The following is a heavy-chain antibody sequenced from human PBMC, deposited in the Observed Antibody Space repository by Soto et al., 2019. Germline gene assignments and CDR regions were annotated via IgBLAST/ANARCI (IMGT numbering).Heavy chain of an antibody. Sequence: VASVKVSCKASGGTFSSYAISWVRQAPGQGLEWMGGIIPIFGTANYAQKFQGRVTITADESTSTAYMELSSLRSEDTAVYYCARGRIAARFAGYFDYWGQGTLVTVSS. CDR2: IIPIFGTA. CDR3: ARGRIAARFAGYFDY. D-gene: IGHD6-6*01. J-gene: IGHJ4*02. CDR1: GGTFSSYA. V-gene: IGHV1-69*13.